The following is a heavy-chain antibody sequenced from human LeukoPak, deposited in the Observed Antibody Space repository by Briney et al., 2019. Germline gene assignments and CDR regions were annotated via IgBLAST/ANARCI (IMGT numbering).Heavy chain of an antibody. Sequence: PGGSLRLSCAASRFTFSDYYMGWIRQAPGKGLEWVSYISSSGSTTHYADSVKGRFTISRDNAKNSLDLQLNSLRVEDTAVYYCARGRGWTYDSWGRGTLVTVSS. J-gene: IGHJ4*02. D-gene: IGHD3/OR15-3a*01. CDR1: RFTFSDYY. CDR2: ISSSGSTT. V-gene: IGHV3-11*04. CDR3: ARGRGWTYDS.